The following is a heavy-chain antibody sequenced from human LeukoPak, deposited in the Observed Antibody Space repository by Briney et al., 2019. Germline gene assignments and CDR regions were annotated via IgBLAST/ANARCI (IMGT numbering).Heavy chain of an antibody. Sequence: GGSLRLSCAASGFTVSSNYMSWVRQAPGKGLEWVSVIYAGGNTFYADSVTGRFTISRDNSKNTLYLQMNSLRAEDTAVYYCASRYCSTSSCFDAFDIWGQGTMVTVSS. D-gene: IGHD2-2*01. J-gene: IGHJ3*02. CDR3: ASRYCSTSSCFDAFDI. V-gene: IGHV3-53*01. CDR2: IYAGGNT. CDR1: GFTVSSNY.